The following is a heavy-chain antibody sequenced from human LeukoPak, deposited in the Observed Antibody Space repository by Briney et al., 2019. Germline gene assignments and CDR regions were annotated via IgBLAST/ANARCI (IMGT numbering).Heavy chain of an antibody. CDR3: ARESPGFETNWFDP. CDR2: IKKDGSEK. Sequence: GGSLRLSCAASGFTFRSCWMTWVRQAPGKGLEWVANIKKDGSEKYYVDSVKGRFTISRDNAKNSLYLQMNSLSAEDTAVYYCARESPGFETNWFDPWGQGTLVTVSS. D-gene: IGHD1-1*01. V-gene: IGHV3-7*01. J-gene: IGHJ5*02. CDR1: GFTFRSCW.